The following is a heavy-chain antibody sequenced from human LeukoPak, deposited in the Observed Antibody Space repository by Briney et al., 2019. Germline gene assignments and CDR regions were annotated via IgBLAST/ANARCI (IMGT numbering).Heavy chain of an antibody. CDR3: ARAYFSVAVTDITYYYGMDV. Sequence: GASVKVSCKASGGTFSSYAISWVRQPPGQGLEWMGGIIPIFGTSNYAQKFQGRITITADESTSTAYMELSSLRSEDTAVYYCARAYFSVAVTDITYYYGMDVWGQGTTVTVS. D-gene: IGHD2-21*02. CDR1: GGTFSSYA. CDR2: IIPIFGTS. J-gene: IGHJ6*02. V-gene: IGHV1-69*13.